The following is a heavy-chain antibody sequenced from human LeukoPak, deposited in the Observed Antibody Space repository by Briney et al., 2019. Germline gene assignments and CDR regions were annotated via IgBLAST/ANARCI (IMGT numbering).Heavy chain of an antibody. V-gene: IGHV1-69*02. J-gene: IGHJ4*02. CDR2: IIPILAIA. D-gene: IGHD2-15*01. Sequence: SVKVSCKASGGTFSSYTISWVRQAPGQGLEWMGRIIPILAIANYAQKFQGRVTITADKPTSTAYMELSSLRSEDTAVYYCARGYCSGGSCYSLDYWGQGTLVTVSS. CDR1: GGTFSSYT. CDR3: ARGYCSGGSCYSLDY.